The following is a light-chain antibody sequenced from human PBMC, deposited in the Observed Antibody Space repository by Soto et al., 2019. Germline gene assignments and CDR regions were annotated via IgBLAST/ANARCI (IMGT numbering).Light chain of an antibody. CDR2: AAS. J-gene: IGKJ4*01. CDR1: QGISNY. V-gene: IGKV1-27*01. CDR3: QKYTTAPT. Sequence: DIQMTQSPSSLSASVGDRVTITCRASQGISNYLAWYQQIPGKVPKLLISAASTLQSGVPSRFSGSGSGTDFTLTIRSPQPEDVSTYYCQKYTTAPTFGEGTKVEIK.